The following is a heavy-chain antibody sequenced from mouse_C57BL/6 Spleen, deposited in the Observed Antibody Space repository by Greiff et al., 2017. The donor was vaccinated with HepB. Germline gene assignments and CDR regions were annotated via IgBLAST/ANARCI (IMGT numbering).Heavy chain of an antibody. V-gene: IGHV1-64*01. Sequence: QVQLKQPGAELVKPGASVKLSCKASGYTFTSYWMHWVKQRPGQGLEWIGMIHPNSGSTNYNEKFKSKATLTVDKSSSTAYMQLSSLTSEDSAVYDWARENDFYGSNFDYWGQGTTLTVSS. CDR3: ARENDFYGSNFDY. CDR2: IHPNSGST. J-gene: IGHJ2*01. CDR1: GYTFTSYW. D-gene: IGHD1-1*01.